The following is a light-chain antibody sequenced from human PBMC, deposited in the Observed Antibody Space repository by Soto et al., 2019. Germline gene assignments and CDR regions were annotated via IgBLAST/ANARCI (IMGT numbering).Light chain of an antibody. J-gene: IGKJ3*01. CDR2: DTS. CDR3: HQLANSPFT. Sequence: EIVLTQSPGTLSLSPGERATLSCRTSQTVSTTFLTWYQQKPGQAPRLLIYDTSNRATGIPDRFSGSGSGTDFTLTISRLEPEDVAVYYWHQLANSPFTFGPGTKVDIK. CDR1: QTVSTTF. V-gene: IGKV3-20*01.